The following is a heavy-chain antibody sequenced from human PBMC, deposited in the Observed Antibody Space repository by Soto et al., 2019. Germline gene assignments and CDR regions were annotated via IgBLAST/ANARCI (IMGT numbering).Heavy chain of an antibody. CDR1: GGTFSSYA. D-gene: IGHD1-1*01. CDR2: IIPIFGTA. J-gene: IGHJ6*02. Sequence: SVKVSCKASGGTFSSYAISWVRQAPGQGLEWMGGIIPIFGTANYAQKFQGRVTITADESTSTAYMELSSLRSEDTAVYYCASPQLERPLDYYYYYGMDVWGQGTTVTVSS. V-gene: IGHV1-69*13. CDR3: ASPQLERPLDYYYYYGMDV.